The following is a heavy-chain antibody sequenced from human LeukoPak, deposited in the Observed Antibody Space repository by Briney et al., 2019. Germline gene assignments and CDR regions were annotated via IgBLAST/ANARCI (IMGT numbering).Heavy chain of an antibody. CDR2: ISSSGSNI. V-gene: IGHV3-48*03. Sequence: GGSLRPSCAASAFTFSSYEMNWVRQAPGKGLEWVSYISSSGSNIYYADSVKGRFTISRDNAKNSLYLQMDSLRAEDTAVYDCARESPGATRDYWGQGTLVTVSS. D-gene: IGHD1-26*01. J-gene: IGHJ4*02. CDR1: AFTFSSYE. CDR3: ARESPGATRDY.